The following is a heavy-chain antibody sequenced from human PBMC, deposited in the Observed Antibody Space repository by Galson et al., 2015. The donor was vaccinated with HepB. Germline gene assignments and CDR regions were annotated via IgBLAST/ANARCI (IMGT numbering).Heavy chain of an antibody. CDR3: ARAYYDFWSGYYTYYYYYYGMDV. Sequence: SLRLSCAASGFTFSSYGMHWVRQAPGKGLEWVAVISYAGSNKYYADSVKGRFTISRDNSKNTLYLQMNSLRAEDTAVYYCARAYYDFWSGYYTYYYYYYGMDVWGQGTTVTVSS. J-gene: IGHJ6*02. CDR1: GFTFSSYG. CDR2: ISYAGSNK. V-gene: IGHV3-30*03. D-gene: IGHD3-3*01.